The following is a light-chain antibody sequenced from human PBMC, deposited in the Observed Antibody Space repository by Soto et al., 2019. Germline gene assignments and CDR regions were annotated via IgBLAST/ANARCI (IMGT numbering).Light chain of an antibody. CDR2: ISD. J-gene: IGLJ2*01. CDR1: SSNIGTNT. CDR3: AAWDDSLNGPV. V-gene: IGLV1-44*01. Sequence: QSVLTQPPSASGTPGQRVTISCSGGSSNIGTNTVNWYQQLPGTAPKLLIYISDQRPSGVPYRFSGSKSGASASLAISGLQSEDEADYYCAAWDDSLNGPVFGGGTKLTVL.